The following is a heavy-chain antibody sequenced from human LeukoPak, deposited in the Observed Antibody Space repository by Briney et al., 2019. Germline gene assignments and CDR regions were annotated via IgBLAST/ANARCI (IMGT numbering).Heavy chain of an antibody. CDR3: AFEYSGYDYVHY. D-gene: IGHD5-12*01. CDR2: INPNSGGT. J-gene: IGHJ4*02. V-gene: IGHV1-2*02. CDR1: GYTFTGYY. Sequence: GASVKVSCRASGYTFTGYYMHWVRQAPGQGLEWMGWINPNSGGTNYAQKFQGRVTMTRDTSISTAYMELSRLRSDDTAVYYCAFEYSGYDYVHYWGQGTLVTVSS.